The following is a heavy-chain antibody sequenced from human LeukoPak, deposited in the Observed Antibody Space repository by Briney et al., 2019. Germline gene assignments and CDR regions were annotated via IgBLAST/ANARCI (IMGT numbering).Heavy chain of an antibody. J-gene: IGHJ4*02. Sequence: GGSLRLSCVASGFSLSSAWMSWVRQAPGQGPEWVGRIKREVDGGTENYAAHVKGRFTISRDDSKNTLYLQMNSLQTEDTGVYYCTADVSDSSGYCHDYWGQGTQVTVSS. D-gene: IGHD3-22*01. CDR1: GFSLSSAW. CDR2: IKREVDGGTE. V-gene: IGHV3-15*01. CDR3: TADVSDSSGYCHDY.